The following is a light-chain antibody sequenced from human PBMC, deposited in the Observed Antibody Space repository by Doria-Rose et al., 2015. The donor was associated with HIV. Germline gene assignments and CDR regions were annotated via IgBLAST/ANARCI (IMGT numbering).Light chain of an antibody. V-gene: IGKV3-11*01. J-gene: IGKJ3*01. Sequence: ATLSLSPGERATLSCRASQSASSNLAWYQQKPGQAPRLLIYDASNRATGIPARFSGSGSGTDFTLTISSLEPEDFAVYFCQQRSNWPPIFTFGPGTKVDI. CDR2: DAS. CDR3: QQRSNWPPIFT. CDR1: QSASSN.